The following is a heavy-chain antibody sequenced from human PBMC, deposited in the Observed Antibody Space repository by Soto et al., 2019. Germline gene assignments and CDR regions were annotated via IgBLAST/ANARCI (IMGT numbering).Heavy chain of an antibody. CDR2: ISGSGLST. CDR3: AKMPTRRFDY. Sequence: PGGSLRLSCAASGFTFSSYAMSWVRQAPGKGLEWVSGISGSGLSTNYADSVKGRFTISRDNSKNTLYLQMNSLRAEDTAVYYCAKMPTRRFDYWGQGTLVTVSS. D-gene: IGHD2-2*01. V-gene: IGHV3-23*01. J-gene: IGHJ4*02. CDR1: GFTFSSYA.